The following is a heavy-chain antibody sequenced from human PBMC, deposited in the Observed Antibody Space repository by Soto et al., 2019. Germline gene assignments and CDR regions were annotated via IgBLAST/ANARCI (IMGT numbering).Heavy chain of an antibody. CDR2: IYYSGST. J-gene: IGHJ3*02. D-gene: IGHD6-19*01. CDR3: ARAPTRIGVAGTYAFDI. Sequence: SETLSLTCTVSGGSISSYYWNWIRQPPGKGLEWIGYIYYSGSTNYNPSLTSRVNVSADTSKNQFSMKLSSITAADTAVYYCARAPTRIGVAGTYAFDIWGQGTMVT. V-gene: IGHV4-59*01. CDR1: GGSISSYY.